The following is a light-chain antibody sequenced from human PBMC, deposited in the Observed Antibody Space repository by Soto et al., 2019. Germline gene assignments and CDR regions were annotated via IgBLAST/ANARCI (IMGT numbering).Light chain of an antibody. CDR1: QTVRNH. CDR3: QQTFSHPLT. Sequence: DIQMTQAPSSLSASVGDTVIITCRASQTVRNHVNWYQHKPGKAPDLLIYATYTLQSGVPSRFSGSGSGTDFTLSINGLQPEDLATYYCQQTFSHPLTFGGGTKVDIK. J-gene: IGKJ4*01. CDR2: ATY. V-gene: IGKV1-39*01.